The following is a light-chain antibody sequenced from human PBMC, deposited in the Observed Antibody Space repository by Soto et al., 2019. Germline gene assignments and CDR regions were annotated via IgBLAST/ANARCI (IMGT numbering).Light chain of an antibody. J-gene: IGKJ5*01. CDR3: QQYGSSPRVT. V-gene: IGKV3-20*01. CDR1: QSVSSY. Sequence: EIVLTQSPATLSLSPGERATLSCRASQSVSSYLAWYQQKPGQAPRLLIYDASNRATGIPARFSGSGSGTDFTLTISRLEPEDFAVYYCQQYGSSPRVTFGQGTRLEI. CDR2: DAS.